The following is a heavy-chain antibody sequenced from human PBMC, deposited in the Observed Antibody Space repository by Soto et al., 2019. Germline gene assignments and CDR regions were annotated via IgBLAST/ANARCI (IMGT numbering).Heavy chain of an antibody. V-gene: IGHV3-74*01. CDR3: TRDQRDSSAV. CDR2: VNSDGSIT. Sequence: EVQLVESGGGLVQPGGSLRLSCAASGFDFTNSWMHWVRQAPGKGLVWVSHVNSDGSITTYADSVKGRFTISRDNAKNTVYLQMNSVRVADTAVYSCTRDQRDSSAVWGQGTLVTVSS. D-gene: IGHD2-15*01. CDR1: GFDFTNSW. J-gene: IGHJ4*02.